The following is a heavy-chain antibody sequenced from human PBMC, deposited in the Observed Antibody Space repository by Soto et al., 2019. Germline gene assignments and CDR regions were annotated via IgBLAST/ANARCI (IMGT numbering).Heavy chain of an antibody. CDR1: GDSVSSNSAA. CDR3: ARALGQYCSSTSCYAFDI. D-gene: IGHD2-2*01. Sequence: SQTLSLTCAISGDSVSSNSAAWNWIRQSPSRGLEWLGRTYYRSKWYNDYAVSVKSRITINPDTSKNQFSLQLNSVTPEDTAVYYCARALGQYCSSTSCYAFDIWGQGTMVTVSS. J-gene: IGHJ3*02. V-gene: IGHV6-1*01. CDR2: TYYRSKWYN.